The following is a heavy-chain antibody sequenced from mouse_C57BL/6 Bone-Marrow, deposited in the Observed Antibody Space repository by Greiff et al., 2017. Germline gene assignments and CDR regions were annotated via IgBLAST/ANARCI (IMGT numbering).Heavy chain of an antibody. Sequence: QVQLQQPGAELVKPGASVTMSCKASGYTFTSYWITWVKQRPGQGLEWIGDIYPGSGSTNYNEKFKSKATLTVDTSSSTAYMQLSSLTAEDSAVYCCARPYYSNYWYFDVWGTGTTVTVSS. D-gene: IGHD2-5*01. CDR2: IYPGSGST. CDR1: GYTFTSYW. CDR3: ARPYYSNYWYFDV. V-gene: IGHV1-55*01. J-gene: IGHJ1*03.